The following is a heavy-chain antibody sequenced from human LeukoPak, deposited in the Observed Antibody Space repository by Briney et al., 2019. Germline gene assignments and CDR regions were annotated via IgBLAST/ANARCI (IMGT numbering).Heavy chain of an antibody. D-gene: IGHD6-13*01. V-gene: IGHV5-51*01. CDR1: GYSFTTYW. J-gene: IGHJ4*02. CDR2: IHPGDSDA. CDR3: ARHSAAGTGPLY. Sequence: GESLKISCKGSGYSFTTYWIGWVRQMPGKGLEWMGIIHPGDSDARYSPAFQGQVTISVDKSISTAYLQWSSLKASDTAMYYCARHSAAGTGPLYWGQGTLVTVSS.